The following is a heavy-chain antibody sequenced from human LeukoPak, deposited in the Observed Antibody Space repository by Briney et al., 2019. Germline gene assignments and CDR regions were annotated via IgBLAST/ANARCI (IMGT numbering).Heavy chain of an antibody. V-gene: IGHV4-59*01. D-gene: IGHD5-24*01. J-gene: IGHJ4*02. CDR2: IYYTGSS. Sequence: SETLSLTCRVSGFSLTGYYWNSIRQPPGKGLEWIGFIYYTGSSNYNPSLKNRVTISVDMSKNQFSLMLSSVTAADTAVYYCARASEMTTNHLWGQGTLVTVSS. CDR3: ARASEMTTNHL. CDR1: GFSLTGYY.